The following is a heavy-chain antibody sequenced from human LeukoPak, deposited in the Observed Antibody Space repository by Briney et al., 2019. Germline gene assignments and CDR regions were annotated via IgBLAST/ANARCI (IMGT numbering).Heavy chain of an antibody. V-gene: IGHV6-1*01. CDR3: ARNRPLDV. J-gene: IGHJ6*02. Sequence: SQTLSLTCAISGDSVSSNSASWNWVTQSPSRGLEWQGRTYYRSKWYNDYVVSVKSRLTINPDTSNNQFSLQLNSVTPEDTAVYYCARNRPLDVWGQGTTVTVSS. CDR1: GDSVSSNSAS. CDR2: TYYRSKWYN.